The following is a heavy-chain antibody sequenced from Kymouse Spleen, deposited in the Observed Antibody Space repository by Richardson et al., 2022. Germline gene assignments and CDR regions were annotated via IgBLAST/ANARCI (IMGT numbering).Heavy chain of an antibody. J-gene: IGHJ3*02. V-gene: IGHV3-9*01. Sequence: EVQLVESGGGLVQPGRSLRLSCAASGFTFDDYAMHWVRQAPGKGLEWVSGISWNSGSIGYADSVKGRFTISRDNAKNSLYLQMNSLRAEDTALYYCAKDVITGTTGAFDIWGQGTMVTVSS. CDR2: ISWNSGSI. D-gene: IGHD1-7*01. CDR1: GFTFDDYA. CDR3: AKDVITGTTGAFDI.